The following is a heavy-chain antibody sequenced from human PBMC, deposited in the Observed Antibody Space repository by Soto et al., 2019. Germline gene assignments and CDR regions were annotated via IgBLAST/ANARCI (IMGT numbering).Heavy chain of an antibody. CDR2: ISSGSDYI. Sequence: PGESLRLSCAASGFTFNTYAMHWVRQSPGKGLEWVAFISSGSDYIYYADSVKGRFTISRDNAESSLFLHMNSLRDDDTALYYCASEFCTGGSCYSRIFDYWGHGALVTVSS. V-gene: IGHV3-21*04. D-gene: IGHD2-15*01. CDR3: ASEFCTGGSCYSRIFDY. J-gene: IGHJ4*01. CDR1: GFTFNTYA.